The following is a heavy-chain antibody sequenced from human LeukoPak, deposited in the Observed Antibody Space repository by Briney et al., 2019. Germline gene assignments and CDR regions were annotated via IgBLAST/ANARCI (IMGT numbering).Heavy chain of an antibody. V-gene: IGHV3-21*04. J-gene: IGHJ6*02. D-gene: IGHD6-13*01. Sequence: PGGSLRLSCAASGFTFSSYSMNWVRQAPGKGLEWVSSISSSSSYIYYADSVKGRFTISRDNAKNSLYLQMNSLRTEDTALYYCAKVTSIAAAQKRYYGMDVWGQGTTVTVSS. CDR2: ISSSSSYI. CDR3: AKVTSIAAAQKRYYGMDV. CDR1: GFTFSSYS.